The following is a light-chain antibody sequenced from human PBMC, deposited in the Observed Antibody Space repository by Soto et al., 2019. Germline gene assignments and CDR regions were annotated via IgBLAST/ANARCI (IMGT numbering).Light chain of an antibody. Sequence: QSVLTQPASVSGSPGQSITISCTGSSSDIGGYNSVSWYQQHPGKAPKLMIYDVSNRPSGVSNRFSGSKSGNTASLTISGLQPEDEADYYCSSYTSSTTLFGGGTQLTVL. CDR1: SSDIGGYNS. V-gene: IGLV2-14*01. CDR2: DVS. J-gene: IGLJ2*01. CDR3: SSYTSSTTL.